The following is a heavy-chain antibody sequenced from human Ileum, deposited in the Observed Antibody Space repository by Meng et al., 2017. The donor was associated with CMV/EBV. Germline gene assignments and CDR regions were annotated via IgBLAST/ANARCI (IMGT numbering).Heavy chain of an antibody. CDR3: AKDRGIAEAGTRNYYFDY. J-gene: IGHJ4*02. Sequence: GESLKISCAASGFTFSSYVMTWVRQAPGKGLEWVSSISGSGDGTYYADSVKGRFIISRDNSKTTLYLQMNSLKPEDTAVYFCAKDRGIAEAGTRNYYFDYWGPGTQVTVSS. CDR1: GFTFSSYV. D-gene: IGHD6-19*01. CDR2: ISGSGDGT. V-gene: IGHV3-23*01.